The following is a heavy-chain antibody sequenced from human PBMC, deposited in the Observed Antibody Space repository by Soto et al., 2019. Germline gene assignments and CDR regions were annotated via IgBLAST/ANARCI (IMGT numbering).Heavy chain of an antibody. CDR2: ISWNSGSI. D-gene: IGHD5-12*01. CDR3: AKDSGYEPPNWFDP. J-gene: IGHJ5*02. Sequence: GGSLRLSCAASGFTFDDYAMHWVRQAPGKGLEWVSGISWNSGSIGYADSVKGRFTISRDNAKNSLYLQMNSLRAEDTALYYCAKDSGYEPPNWFDPWGQGTLVTVSS. V-gene: IGHV3-9*01. CDR1: GFTFDDYA.